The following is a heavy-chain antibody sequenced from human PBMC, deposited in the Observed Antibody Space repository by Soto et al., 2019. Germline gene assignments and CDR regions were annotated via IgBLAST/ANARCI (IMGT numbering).Heavy chain of an antibody. J-gene: IGHJ5*02. V-gene: IGHV4-61*01. D-gene: IGHD1-26*01. CDR1: GGSVTSDNYY. CDR3: ARGNNHYYQFGSNWFDP. Sequence: PSETLSLTCAVSGGSVTSDNYYWNWIRQPPGKGLEWIGYIYNSGGTNYNPSLRSRVSMSLDTSKNQFSLKLSSVTAADTAVYYCARGNNHYYQFGSNWFDPWGQGTLVTVSS. CDR2: IYNSGGT.